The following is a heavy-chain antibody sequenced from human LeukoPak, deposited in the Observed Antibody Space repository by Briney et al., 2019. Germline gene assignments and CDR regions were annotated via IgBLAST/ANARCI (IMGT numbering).Heavy chain of an antibody. CDR1: GFTFSNHA. J-gene: IGHJ4*02. D-gene: IGHD2-15*01. CDR2: ISGGGHTT. CDR3: AKNVVVKRYIDF. V-gene: IGHV3-23*01. Sequence: GGSLRLSCAASGFTFSNHAMSWVRQAPGKGLQWVAVISGGGHTTEYEDFVKGRFTISRDNSKNTLSLQMNSLTVQDTAIYFCAKNVVVKRYIDFWGQGTLVTVSS.